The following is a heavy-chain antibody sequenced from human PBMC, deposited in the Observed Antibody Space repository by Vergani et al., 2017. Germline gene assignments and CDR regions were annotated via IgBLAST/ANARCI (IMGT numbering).Heavy chain of an antibody. D-gene: IGHD3-10*01. V-gene: IGHV1-2*02. CDR3: ARDLARRITMVRGAPVPAGDY. CDR1: GYTFTGYY. J-gene: IGHJ4*02. Sequence: QVQLVQSGAEVKKPGASVKVSCKASGYTFTGYYMHWVRQAPGQGLEWMGWINPNSGGTNYAQKFQGRVTMTRDTSISTAYMELSRLRSDDTAVYYCARDLARRITMVRGAPVPAGDYWGQGTLVTVSS. CDR2: INPNSGGT.